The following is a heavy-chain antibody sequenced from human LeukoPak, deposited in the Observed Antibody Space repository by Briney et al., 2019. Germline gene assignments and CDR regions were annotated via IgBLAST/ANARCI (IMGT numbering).Heavy chain of an antibody. CDR3: ARSDSSGWYGDY. J-gene: IGHJ4*02. Sequence: GGSLRLSCAASGFTFSNYAMHWVRQAPGKGLEWVAVISYGGSNKYYADSLKGRFTISRDNSKNTVYLQINSLRAEDTAVYYCARSDSSGWYGDYWGQGTLVTVSS. CDR2: ISYGGSNK. D-gene: IGHD6-19*01. CDR1: GFTFSNYA. V-gene: IGHV3-30*04.